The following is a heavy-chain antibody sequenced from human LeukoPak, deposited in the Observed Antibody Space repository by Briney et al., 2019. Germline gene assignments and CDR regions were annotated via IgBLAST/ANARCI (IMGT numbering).Heavy chain of an antibody. CDR3: ARASFNVVFGNWFDP. J-gene: IGHJ5*02. CDR2: VYYSGST. V-gene: IGHV4-39*01. D-gene: IGHD2-8*01. CDR1: SGSISSSSNY. Sequence: SETLSLTCTVSSGSISSSSNYWGWIRQAPGKGLEWIGNVYYSGSTFYNPSLKSRVTISVDTSKNQFSLKLRSVTAADTAIYYCARASFNVVFGNWFDPWGQGTLVTVSS.